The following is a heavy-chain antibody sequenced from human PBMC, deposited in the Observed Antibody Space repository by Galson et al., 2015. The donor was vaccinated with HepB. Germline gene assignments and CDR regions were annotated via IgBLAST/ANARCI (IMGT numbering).Heavy chain of an antibody. V-gene: IGHV3-48*03. D-gene: IGHD3-16*01. CDR1: GFDFSSFE. J-gene: IGHJ4*02. Sequence: SLRLSCAVSGFDFSSFEMNWVRQAPGKGPEWVAHISNIDENVYYAESAKGRLTISRDNAKNSMYLQMDSLRVEDTAFYFCARERSWGSSSDYWGQGTLVTVSS. CDR3: ARERSWGSSSDY. CDR2: ISNIDENV.